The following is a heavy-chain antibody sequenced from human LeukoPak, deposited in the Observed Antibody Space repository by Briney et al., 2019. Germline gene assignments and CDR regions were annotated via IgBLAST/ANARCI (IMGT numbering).Heavy chain of an antibody. CDR3: ARVSSSSWSFHDAFDI. D-gene: IGHD6-13*01. CDR1: EYTLTDYY. V-gene: IGHV1-18*04. CDR2: ISAYNGNT. Sequence: ASVKVSCKASEYTLTDYYIHWVRQTPGQGLEWMGWISAYNGNTNYAQKLQGRVTMTTDTSTSTAYMELRSLRSDDTAVYYCARVSSSSWSFHDAFDIWGQGTMVTVSS. J-gene: IGHJ3*02.